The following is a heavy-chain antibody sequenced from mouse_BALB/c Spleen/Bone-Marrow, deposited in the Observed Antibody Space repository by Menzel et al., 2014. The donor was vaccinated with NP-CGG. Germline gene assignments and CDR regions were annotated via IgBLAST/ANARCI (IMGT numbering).Heavy chain of an antibody. CDR3: ARSPGEVNY. CDR1: GFNIKDAY. J-gene: IGHJ3*01. D-gene: IGHD1-3*01. V-gene: IGHV14-3*02. Sequence: EVKLVESGAELAKPGASVKLSCTASGFNIKDAYMHWVKQRPAQGLEWIGRIAPANGNTEYDPKFLDKATITADTSSNTAYLQLSSLTSEDTAVYYCARSPGEVNYWGQGTLVTVSA. CDR2: IAPANGNT.